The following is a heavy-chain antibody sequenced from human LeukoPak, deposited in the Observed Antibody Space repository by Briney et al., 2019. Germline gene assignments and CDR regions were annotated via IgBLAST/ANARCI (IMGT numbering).Heavy chain of an antibody. CDR3: ARGSSTMPRGSGDY. D-gene: IGHD2-2*01. CDR2: IIPIFGTA. CDR1: GGTFSSYA. V-gene: IGHV1-69*05. J-gene: IGHJ4*02. Sequence: GASVKVSCKASGGTFSSYAISWVRQAPGQGLEWMGGIIPIFGTANYAQKLQGRVTMTTDTSTSTAYMELRSLRSDDTAVYYCARGSSTMPRGSGDYWGQGTLVTVSS.